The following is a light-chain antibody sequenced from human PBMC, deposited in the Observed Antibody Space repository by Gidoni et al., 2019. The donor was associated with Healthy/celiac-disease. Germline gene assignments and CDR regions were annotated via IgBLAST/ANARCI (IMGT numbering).Light chain of an antibody. CDR2: AAS. V-gene: IGKV1-39*01. CDR3: QQSYSTLPWT. J-gene: IGKJ1*01. CDR1: QSISNY. Sequence: DIQMTQSPSSLSASVGDRVTITCRASQSISNYVKWYQQKPGKAPRLLIYAASSLQSRVQKRFSGSGSGTDFTLTISSLQPEDFATYYCQQSYSTLPWTFGQGTKLEIK.